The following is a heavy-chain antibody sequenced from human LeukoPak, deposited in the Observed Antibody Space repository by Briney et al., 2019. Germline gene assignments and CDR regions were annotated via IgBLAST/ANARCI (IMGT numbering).Heavy chain of an antibody. CDR3: ARESVGSHAIDY. V-gene: IGHV3-53*01. CDR1: GFSVSSGY. J-gene: IGHJ4*02. Sequence: GGSLRLSCAASGFSVSSGYMSWVRQAPGKGLEWVSVIYSAGPTHYADSVKGRFTISRDKSENTLHLQMNSLRAEDTAIYYCARESVGSHAIDYWGQGTLVTVSS. D-gene: IGHD4-23*01. CDR2: IYSAGPT.